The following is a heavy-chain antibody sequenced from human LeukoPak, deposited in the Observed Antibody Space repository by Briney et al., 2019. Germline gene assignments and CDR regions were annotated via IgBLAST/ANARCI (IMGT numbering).Heavy chain of an antibody. CDR2: IYYSGST. J-gene: IGHJ6*02. V-gene: IGHV4-59*01. CDR3: ARGYGDYYYYYGMDV. Sequence: SGTLSLTCTVSGGSISSYYWSWIRQPPGKGLEWIGYIYYSGSTNYNPSLKSRVTISVDTSKNQFSLKLSSVTAADTAVYYCARGYGDYYYYYGMDVWGQGTTVTVSS. CDR1: GGSISSYY. D-gene: IGHD4-17*01.